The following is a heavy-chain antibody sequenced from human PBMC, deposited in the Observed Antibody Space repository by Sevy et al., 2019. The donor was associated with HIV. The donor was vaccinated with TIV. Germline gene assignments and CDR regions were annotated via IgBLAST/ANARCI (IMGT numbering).Heavy chain of an antibody. CDR3: ATSRSGYFDSSGYYIY. J-gene: IGHJ4*02. CDR1: GYSFTSHW. D-gene: IGHD3-22*01. V-gene: IGHV5-51*01. CDR2: IYPHDSDT. Sequence: GESLKISCKGSGYSFTSHWIGWVRHMPGKGLEWMGIIYPHDSDTRYSPSFQGQVTFSADKSISTAYLQWSSLKASDTAMYYCATSRSGYFDSSGYYIYWDQGTLVTVSS.